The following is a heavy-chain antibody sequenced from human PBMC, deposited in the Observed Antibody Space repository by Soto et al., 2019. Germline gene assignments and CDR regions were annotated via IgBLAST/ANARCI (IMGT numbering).Heavy chain of an antibody. CDR1: GASFSDANYY. CDR3: ARGTQQLAREQQPLDT. Sequence: PSETLSLTCIVSGASFSDANYYWVWIRQPPGEGPEWIGSFYYDGRTYYNASLKSRVTISVDTSKNHFSLMLTSVTAADTAVYYCARGTQQLAREQQPLDTWGQGTLVTVSS. J-gene: IGHJ5*02. D-gene: IGHD6-13*01. V-gene: IGHV4-39*02. CDR2: FYYDGRT.